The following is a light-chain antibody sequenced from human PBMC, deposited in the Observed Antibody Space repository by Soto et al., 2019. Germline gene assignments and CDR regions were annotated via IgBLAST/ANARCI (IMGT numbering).Light chain of an antibody. Sequence: QSVLTQPPSVSGSPGQSVTISCTGTSSDVGIYNRVSWYQQPPGTAPKLIIYGVNNRPSGVPDRFSGSKPGNTASLTISGLQAEDEADYYCSSSSSINTYVFGTGTKAPS. CDR2: GVN. CDR3: SSSSSINTYV. CDR1: SSDVGIYNR. V-gene: IGLV2-18*02. J-gene: IGLJ1*01.